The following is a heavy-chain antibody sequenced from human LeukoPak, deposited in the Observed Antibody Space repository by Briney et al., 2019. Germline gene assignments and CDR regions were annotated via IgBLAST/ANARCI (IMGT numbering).Heavy chain of an antibody. J-gene: IGHJ4*02. CDR1: GFTFNSYW. CDR2: INQDGSEQ. CDR3: IPGHSGRSSPIIDTRFDY. Sequence: PGGSLRLSCAASGFTFNSYWMSWVRQAPGKGLEWVANINQDGSEQYYVDSVKGRFTISRDNANKSLYVQMDSLRADDTAVYYCIPGHSGRSSPIIDTRFDYWGQGTLVTVSS. D-gene: IGHD2-15*01. V-gene: IGHV3-7*01.